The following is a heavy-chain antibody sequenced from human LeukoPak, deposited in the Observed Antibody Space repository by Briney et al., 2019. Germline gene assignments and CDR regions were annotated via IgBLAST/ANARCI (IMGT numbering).Heavy chain of an antibody. CDR2: IRYDGSNK. D-gene: IGHD4/OR15-4a*01. J-gene: IGHJ4*02. Sequence: PGGSLRLSCAASGFTFSNYGIHWVRQAPGKGLEWVAFIRYDGSNKYYADSVKGRFTISRDNSKNTLYLQMNSLRAEDTAVYYCARRAGAYSHPYDYWGQGTLVTVSS. V-gene: IGHV3-30*02. CDR3: ARRAGAYSHPYDY. CDR1: GFTFSNYG.